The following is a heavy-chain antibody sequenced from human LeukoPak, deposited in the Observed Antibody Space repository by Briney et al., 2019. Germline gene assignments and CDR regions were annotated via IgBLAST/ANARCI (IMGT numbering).Heavy chain of an antibody. D-gene: IGHD6-6*01. J-gene: IGHJ4*02. V-gene: IGHV4-59*12. CDR2: IYYSGST. Sequence: SETLSLTCSVSGDSISSYYWSWIRQPPGKGLEWIGYIYYSGSTKYSPSLKSRVTISVNTSKTQFFLKLRSVTAADTAVYYCARGKGYTTSSRHRGIDNWGQGTLVTVSS. CDR3: ARGKGYTTSSRHRGIDN. CDR1: GDSISSYY.